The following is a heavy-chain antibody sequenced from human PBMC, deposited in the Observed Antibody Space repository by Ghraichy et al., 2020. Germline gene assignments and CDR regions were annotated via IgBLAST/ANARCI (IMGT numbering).Heavy chain of an antibody. V-gene: IGHV4-34*01. Sequence: SETLSLTCAVYGGSFSGYYWSWIRQPPGKGLEWIGEINHSGSTNYNPSLKSRVTISVDTSKNQFSLKLSSVTAADTAVYYCARGRLANWGSGWFDPWGQGTLVTVSS. CDR3: ARGRLANWGSGWFDP. CDR2: INHSGST. D-gene: IGHD7-27*01. J-gene: IGHJ5*02. CDR1: GGSFSGYY.